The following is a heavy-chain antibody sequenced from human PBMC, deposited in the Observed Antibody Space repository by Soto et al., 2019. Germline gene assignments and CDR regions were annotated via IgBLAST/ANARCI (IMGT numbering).Heavy chain of an antibody. CDR3: ERVRSTLSLEESEAI. CDR1: GGTFNAHA. CDR2: IIPIFGTP. V-gene: IGHV1-69*06. Sequence: SVKVSCNGSGGTFNAHAISWVRQAPGQGLEWMGGIIPIFGTPNYAQKFQGRLTINADTSTTTAYLELSSLRSDDTAVYFCERVRSTLSLEESEAIWGQGTLVTVSS. J-gene: IGHJ4*02.